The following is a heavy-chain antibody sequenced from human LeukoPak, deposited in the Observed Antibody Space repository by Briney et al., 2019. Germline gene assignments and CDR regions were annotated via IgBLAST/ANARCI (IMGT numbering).Heavy chain of an antibody. V-gene: IGHV3-21*06. CDR3: ARAVAGNFDY. CDR2: ISSSSSYI. J-gene: IGHJ4*02. Sequence: GGSLRLPCAASGFTFSSYSMNWVRQAPGKGLEWVSSISSSSSYIYYADSVKGRFTISRDNAKNSLYLQMNSLRAEDTAVYYCARAVAGNFDYWGQGTLVTVSS. D-gene: IGHD6-19*01. CDR1: GFTFSSYS.